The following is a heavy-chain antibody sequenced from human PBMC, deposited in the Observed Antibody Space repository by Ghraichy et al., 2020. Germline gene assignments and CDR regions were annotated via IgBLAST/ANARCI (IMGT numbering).Heavy chain of an antibody. CDR1: GYTLTELS. V-gene: IGHV1-24*01. J-gene: IGHJ4*02. CDR2: FDPEDGET. D-gene: IGHD2-15*01. Sequence: ASVKVSCKVSGYTLTELSMHWVRQAPGKGLEWMGGFDPEDGETIYAQKFQGRVTMTEDTSTDTAYMELSSLRSEDTAVYYCATDRGYCSGGSCRTFKNWGQGTLVNVSS. CDR3: ATDRGYCSGGSCRTFKN.